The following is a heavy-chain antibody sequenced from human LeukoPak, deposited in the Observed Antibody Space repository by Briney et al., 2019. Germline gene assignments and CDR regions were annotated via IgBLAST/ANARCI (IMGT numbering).Heavy chain of an antibody. CDR1: GGSISSSSYY. D-gene: IGHD1-1*01. V-gene: IGHV4-39*01. J-gene: IGHJ4*02. Sequence: PSETLSLTCTVSGGSISSSSYYWGWIRQPPGKGLEWIGSIYYSGSTYYNPSLKSRVTISVDTSKNQFSLKLSSVTAADTAVYYCARRPYNWLRPFDYWGRGTLVTVSS. CDR2: IYYSGST. CDR3: ARRPYNWLRPFDY.